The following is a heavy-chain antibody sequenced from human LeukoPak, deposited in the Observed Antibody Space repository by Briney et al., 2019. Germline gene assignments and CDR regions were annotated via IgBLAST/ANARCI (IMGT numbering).Heavy chain of an antibody. J-gene: IGHJ4*02. CDR3: AGPLDTHFDY. V-gene: IGHV3-30-3*01. CDR1: GFTFSSYA. CDR2: ISYDGSNK. Sequence: GGSLRLSCAASGFTFSSYAMHWVRQAPGKGLEWVAVISYDGSNKYYADSVKGRFTISRDNSKNTLYLQVNSLRAEDTAVYYCAGPLDTHFDYWGQGTLVTVSS. D-gene: IGHD3-3*02.